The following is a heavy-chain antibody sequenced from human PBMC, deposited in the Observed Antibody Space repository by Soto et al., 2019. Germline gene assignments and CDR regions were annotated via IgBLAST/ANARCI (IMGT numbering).Heavy chain of an antibody. J-gene: IGHJ5*02. Sequence: QVQLQESGPGLVKPSQTLSLTCTVSGGSISSGGYYWSWIRQHPGKGLEWIGYIYYSGSTYYNPSLKSRVTVSVDTSKNQFSLKLSSVTAADTAVYYCARARFGSSDWFDPWGQGTLVTVSS. D-gene: IGHD3-10*01. CDR2: IYYSGST. V-gene: IGHV4-31*03. CDR3: ARARFGSSDWFDP. CDR1: GGSISSGGYY.